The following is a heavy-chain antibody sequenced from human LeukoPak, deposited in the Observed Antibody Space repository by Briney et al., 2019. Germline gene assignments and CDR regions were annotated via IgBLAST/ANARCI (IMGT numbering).Heavy chain of an antibody. CDR2: THYRSKWYN. CDR3: AREGGPLNWFDP. V-gene: IGHV6-1*01. CDR1: GDSVSSNSAA. D-gene: IGHD1-26*01. Sequence: SQTLSLTCAISGDSVSSNSAAWNWIRQSPSRGLEWLGRTHYRSKWYNDYEVSVKSRITIKPDTSKNKFSLQLNSVTTEDTAVYYCAREGGPLNWFDPWGQGTLVTVSS. J-gene: IGHJ5*02.